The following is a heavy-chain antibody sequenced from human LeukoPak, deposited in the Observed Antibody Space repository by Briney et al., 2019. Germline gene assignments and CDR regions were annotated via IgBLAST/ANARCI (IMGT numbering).Heavy chain of an antibody. J-gene: IGHJ4*02. CDR3: AREDGDAIAIFGVITDY. Sequence: GRSLRLSCAASGFTFDDHAMHWVRQVPGKGPEWVSLISGDGERTFHADSVKGRFTISRDNSKNSLHLQMNSLKTEDTALYYCAREDGDAIAIFGVITDYWGQGTLVTVSS. CDR1: GFTFDDHA. D-gene: IGHD3-3*01. CDR2: ISGDGERT. V-gene: IGHV3-43*02.